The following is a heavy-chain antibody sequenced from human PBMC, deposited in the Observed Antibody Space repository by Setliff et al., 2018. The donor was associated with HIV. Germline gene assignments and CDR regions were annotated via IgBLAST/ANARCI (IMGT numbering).Heavy chain of an antibody. V-gene: IGHV3-48*04. J-gene: IGHJ3*02. Sequence: PGGSLRLSCAASGFTFSSYGMTWVRQAPGKGLEWVSYISGSSTTIYYADSVKGRFTISRDNAKNLLYLQMNTLRAEDTAVYYRARPTGYSSSWYPLDAFDIWGQGTMVTVSS. CDR1: GFTFSSYG. CDR2: ISGSSTTI. D-gene: IGHD6-13*01. CDR3: ARPTGYSSSWYPLDAFDI.